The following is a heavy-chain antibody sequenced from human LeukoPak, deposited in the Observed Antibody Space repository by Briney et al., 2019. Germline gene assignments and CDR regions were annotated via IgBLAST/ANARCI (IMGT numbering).Heavy chain of an antibody. D-gene: IGHD1-26*01. CDR2: IIPIFGTA. CDR1: GYTFTSYG. Sequence: SVKVSCKASGYTFTSYGISWVRQAPGQGLEWMGGIIPIFGTANYAQKFQGRVTITADESTSTAYMELSSLRSEDTAVYYCARGRSSGSVGGYYMDVWGKGTTVTVSS. CDR3: ARGRSSGSVGGYYMDV. V-gene: IGHV1-69*13. J-gene: IGHJ6*03.